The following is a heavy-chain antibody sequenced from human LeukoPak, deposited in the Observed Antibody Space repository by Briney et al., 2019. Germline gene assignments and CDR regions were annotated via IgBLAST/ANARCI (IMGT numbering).Heavy chain of an antibody. CDR3: ARDQGGYSYGYSDY. D-gene: IGHD5-18*01. Sequence: ASVKVSCKASGYTFTVYYMHWVRQAPGQGLEWMGWINPNSGGTNYAQKFQGRVTMTRDTSISTAYMELSRLRSDDTAVYYCARDQGGYSYGYSDYWGQGTLVTVSS. J-gene: IGHJ4*02. CDR2: INPNSGGT. V-gene: IGHV1-2*02. CDR1: GYTFTVYY.